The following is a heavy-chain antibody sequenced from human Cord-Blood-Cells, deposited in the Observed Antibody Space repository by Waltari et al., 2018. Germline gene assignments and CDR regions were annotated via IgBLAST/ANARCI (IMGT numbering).Heavy chain of an antibody. Sequence: QLQLQESGPGLVTPSETLSLTCTVSGGSISSSSYYWGWIRQPPGKGLEWIGSIYYSGSTYYNPSLKSRVTISVDTSKNQFSLKLSSVTAADTAVYYCARRCSSTSCYFRVDYWGQGTLVTVSS. CDR1: GGSISSSSYY. D-gene: IGHD2-2*01. V-gene: IGHV4-39*01. J-gene: IGHJ4*02. CDR3: ARRCSSTSCYFRVDY. CDR2: IYYSGST.